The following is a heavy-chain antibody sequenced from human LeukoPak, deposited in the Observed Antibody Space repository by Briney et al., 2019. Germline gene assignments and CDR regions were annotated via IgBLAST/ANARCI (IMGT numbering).Heavy chain of an antibody. CDR3: ARDPQLRAFDI. CDR2: IYTSGST. J-gene: IGHJ3*02. V-gene: IGHV4-4*07. D-gene: IGHD2-2*01. CDR1: GGSISSYY. Sequence: SETLSLTCTVSGGSISSYYWSWIRQPAGKGLGWIGRIYTSGSTNYNPSLKSRVTISVDTSKNQFSLKLSSVTAADTAVYYCARDPQLRAFDIWGQGTMVTVSS.